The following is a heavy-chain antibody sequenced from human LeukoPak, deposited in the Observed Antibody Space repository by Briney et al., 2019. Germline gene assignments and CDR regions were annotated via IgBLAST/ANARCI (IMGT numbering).Heavy chain of an antibody. J-gene: IGHJ4*02. CDR1: GFTFSSYW. CDR3: ASGFEYSSSYFDY. CDR2: IKQDGSEK. V-gene: IGHV3-7*01. D-gene: IGHD6-6*01. Sequence: GGSLRLSCAASGFTFSSYWMSWVRQAPGKGLEWVANIKQDGSEKYYVDSVKGRFTISRDNAKNSLYLQMNSLRAEDTAVYYCASGFEYSSSYFDYRGQGTLVTVSS.